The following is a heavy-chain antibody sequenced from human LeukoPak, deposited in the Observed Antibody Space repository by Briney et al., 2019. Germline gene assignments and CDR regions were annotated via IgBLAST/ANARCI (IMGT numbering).Heavy chain of an antibody. J-gene: IGHJ4*02. D-gene: IGHD3-9*01. CDR2: IEQVGSER. V-gene: IGHV3-7*01. CDR1: GVTLSSLW. CDR3: ARDGFDAGIYFDS. Sequence: GEPLRLSCARSGVTLSSLWMGWLRHPPGKGEEGVANIEQVGSERYYVDSVKGRFTICRDNAKNLLYLQMNSLRAEDTAVYYCARDGFDAGIYFDSWGQGTLVTVSS.